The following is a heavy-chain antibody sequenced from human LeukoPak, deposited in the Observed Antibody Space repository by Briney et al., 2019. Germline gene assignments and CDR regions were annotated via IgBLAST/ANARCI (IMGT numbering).Heavy chain of an antibody. CDR2: IYSSGST. CDR3: ARMGDYYDSSGYRHDAFDI. Sequence: SETLSLTCTVSGGSISYYYWNWIRQPPGKGLEWIEYIYSSGSTNYNPSLKSRVTISLDTSKNQFSLKLSSVTAADTAVYYCARMGDYYDSSGYRHDAFDIWGQGTMVTVSS. CDR1: GGSISYYY. V-gene: IGHV4-59*01. J-gene: IGHJ3*02. D-gene: IGHD3-22*01.